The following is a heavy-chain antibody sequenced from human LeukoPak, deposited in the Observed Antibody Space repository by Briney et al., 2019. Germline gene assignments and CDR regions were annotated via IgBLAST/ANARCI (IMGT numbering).Heavy chain of an antibody. CDR2: IYYSGST. D-gene: IGHD3-22*01. CDR1: GGSISSSSYY. V-gene: IGHV4-39*07. CDR3: ARTSGYPSYWYFDL. J-gene: IGHJ2*01. Sequence: SETLSLTCTVSGGSISSSSYYWGWIRQPPGKGLEWIGSIYYSGSTYYNPSLKSRVTISVDTSKNQFSLKLSSVTAADTAVYYCARTSGYPSYWYFDLWGRGTLVTVSS.